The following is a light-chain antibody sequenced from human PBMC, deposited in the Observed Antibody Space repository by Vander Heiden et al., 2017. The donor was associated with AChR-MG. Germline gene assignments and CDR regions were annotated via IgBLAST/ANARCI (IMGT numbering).Light chain of an antibody. CDR2: FAS. CDR3: QQSRSFPLT. V-gene: IGKV6-21*02. J-gene: IGKJ4*01. CDR1: ETIDNS. Sequence: EFVLTKSPDFQSVTPKEKVTITCRASETIDNSLHWYQQKAGQSPKLLIRFASQSISGVPSRFSGSRSGTEFTLTINSLEAEDAATYYCQQSRSFPLTFGGGTKVDIK.